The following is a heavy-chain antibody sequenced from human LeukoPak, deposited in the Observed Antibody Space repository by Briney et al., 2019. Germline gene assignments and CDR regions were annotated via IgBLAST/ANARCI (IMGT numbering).Heavy chain of an antibody. V-gene: IGHV4-59*08. J-gene: IGHJ4*02. CDR2: MYYSGST. D-gene: IGHD6-19*01. CDR3: AGAKIGVAGFFDN. CDR1: GGSISSYY. Sequence: SETLSLTCTVSGGSISSYYWSWIRQPPGKGLEWIGYMYYSGSTSHNPSLKSRVTISVDTSKNQFSLKLTSVTAADPAVYYCAGAKIGVAGFFDNWGQGTLVTVSS.